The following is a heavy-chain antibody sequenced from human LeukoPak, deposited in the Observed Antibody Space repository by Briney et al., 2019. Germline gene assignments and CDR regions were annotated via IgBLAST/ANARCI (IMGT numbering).Heavy chain of an antibody. Sequence: SETLSLTCAVYGGSFSGYYWSWIRQPPGKGLEWIGEINHSGSTNYNPSLKSRVTISVDTSKNQFSLKLSSVTAADTAVHYCARGDPGYCSGGSCYSPPIQHWGQGTLVTVSS. D-gene: IGHD2-15*01. V-gene: IGHV4-34*01. CDR3: ARGDPGYCSGGSCYSPPIQH. J-gene: IGHJ1*01. CDR1: GGSFSGYY. CDR2: INHSGST.